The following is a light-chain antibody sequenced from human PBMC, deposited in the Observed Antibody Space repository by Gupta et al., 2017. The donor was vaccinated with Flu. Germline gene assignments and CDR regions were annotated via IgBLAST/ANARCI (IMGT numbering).Light chain of an antibody. V-gene: IGLV2-8*01. J-gene: IGLJ1*01. Sequence: QSALTQPPSASGSPGQSVTISCTGPSSDVGGYNYVSWYQQHPGKAPKLMIFDVSKRPSGVPDRFSGSKSGNTASLTVSGLQAEDEADYYCSSYAGSNTPYVFGTGTKVTVL. CDR2: DVS. CDR1: SSDVGGYNY. CDR3: SSYAGSNTPYV.